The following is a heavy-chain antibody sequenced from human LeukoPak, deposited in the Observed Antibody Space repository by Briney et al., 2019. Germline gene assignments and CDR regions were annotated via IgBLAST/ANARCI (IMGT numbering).Heavy chain of an antibody. Sequence: GGSLRLSCTASGFTFGDYAMSWVRQAPGKGLEWVGFIRSKAYGGTTEYAASVKGRFTISRDDSKSIAYLQMNSLKTEDTAVYYCTRALTDLLSLDYWGQGTLVTVSS. CDR3: TRALTDLLSLDY. V-gene: IGHV3-49*04. J-gene: IGHJ4*02. D-gene: IGHD2-21*02. CDR1: GFTFGDYA. CDR2: IRSKAYGGTT.